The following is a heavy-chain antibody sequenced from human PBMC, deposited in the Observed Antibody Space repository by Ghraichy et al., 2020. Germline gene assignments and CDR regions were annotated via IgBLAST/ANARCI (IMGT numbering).Heavy chain of an antibody. CDR3: ARPNCSGGSCYSEPLDY. CDR1: GFTFSSYS. D-gene: IGHD2-15*01. CDR2: ISSSSSYI. Sequence: GGSLRLSCAASGFTFSSYSMNWVRQAPGKGLEWVSSISSSSSYIYYADSVKGRFTISRDNAKNSLYLQMNSLRAEDTAVYYCARPNCSGGSCYSEPLDYWGQGTLVTVSS. V-gene: IGHV3-21*01. J-gene: IGHJ4*02.